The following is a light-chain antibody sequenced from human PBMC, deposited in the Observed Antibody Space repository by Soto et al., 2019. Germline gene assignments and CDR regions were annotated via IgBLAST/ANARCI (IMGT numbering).Light chain of an antibody. J-gene: IGLJ3*02. CDR3: SSYTSSSTLDWV. CDR2: DVS. V-gene: IGLV2-14*01. Sequence: QSALTQPASVSGSPGQSIIISCTGTSSDVGGYNYVSWYQQHPGKAPKLMIYDVSNRPSGVSNRFSGSKSGNTASLTISGLQAEDEADYYCSSYTSSSTLDWVFGGGTKLTVL. CDR1: SSDVGGYNY.